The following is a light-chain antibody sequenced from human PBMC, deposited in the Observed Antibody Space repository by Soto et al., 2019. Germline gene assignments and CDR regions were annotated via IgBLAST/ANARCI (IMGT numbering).Light chain of an antibody. J-gene: IGKJ1*01. Sequence: EIVITQSPATLSVSPGEGATLSCRASQGIGNTLAWYQQKPGQTPRLLIFGASIRATGVPARFSGSGSGTDFTLTINSLQSEDFAVYYCQHYVSIPWTFGQGTKVDIK. V-gene: IGKV3-15*01. CDR3: QHYVSIPWT. CDR2: GAS. CDR1: QGIGNT.